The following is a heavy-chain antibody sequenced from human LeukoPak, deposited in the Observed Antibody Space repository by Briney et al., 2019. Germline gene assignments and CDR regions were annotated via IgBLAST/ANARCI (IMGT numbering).Heavy chain of an antibody. D-gene: IGHD3-10*01. V-gene: IGHV4-59*01. CDR2: IYYTGTT. CDR3: ARGVSLWFGNFDY. Sequence: PSETLSLTCTISGGSISTYYWSWIRQSPGKGLEWVGYIYYTGTTSYNPSLQGRVTISVDTSKNQVSLRLTSVTAADTALYYCARGVSLWFGNFDYWGQGTLVTVSS. CDR1: GGSISTYY. J-gene: IGHJ4*02.